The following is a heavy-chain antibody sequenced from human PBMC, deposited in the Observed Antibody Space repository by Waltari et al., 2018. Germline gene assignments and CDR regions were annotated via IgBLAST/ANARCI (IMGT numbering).Heavy chain of an antibody. J-gene: IGHJ4*02. CDR3: ARDNRQLLRGFDY. CDR1: GASINSGTFH. Sequence: QLQLQESGPGLVRPSETLSLTCTVSGASINSGTFHWGWVRQPPGKGLECIGSIYYTGTTYYKSSLESRVTISVDTSKNQFSLKVSSLTAADTAIYYCARDNRQLLRGFDYWGQGMLVTVSS. D-gene: IGHD2-2*01. CDR2: IYYTGTT. V-gene: IGHV4-39*07.